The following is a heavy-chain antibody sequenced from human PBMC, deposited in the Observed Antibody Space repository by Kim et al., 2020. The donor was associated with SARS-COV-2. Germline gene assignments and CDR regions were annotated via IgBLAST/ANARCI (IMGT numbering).Heavy chain of an antibody. CDR2: ISGSGGST. CDR1: GFTFSSYA. Sequence: GGSLRLSCAASGFTFSSYAMSWVRQAPGKGLEWVSAISGSGGSTYYADSVKGRFTISRDNSKNTLYLQMNSLRAEDTAVYYCAKDAGYCSGGSCGDLDYWGQGTLVTVSS. CDR3: AKDAGYCSGGSCGDLDY. D-gene: IGHD2-15*01. J-gene: IGHJ4*02. V-gene: IGHV3-23*01.